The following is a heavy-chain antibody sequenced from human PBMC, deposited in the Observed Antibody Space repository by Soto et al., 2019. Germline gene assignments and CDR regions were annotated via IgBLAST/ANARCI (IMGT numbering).Heavy chain of an antibody. J-gene: IGHJ4*02. CDR3: VSAKVEWATMLFDY. Sequence: EVQLVESGGGLVQPGGSLRLSCAASGFTFSSYWMHWVRQIPGKGLVWVSRIKSDGTSTTYADSVKDRFTISRDNAKNTLFLQMNSLRADDTAGYRCVSAKVEWATMLFDYCGQGSLVTVSS. CDR1: GFTFSSYW. D-gene: IGHD1-26*01. V-gene: IGHV3-74*01. CDR2: IKSDGTST.